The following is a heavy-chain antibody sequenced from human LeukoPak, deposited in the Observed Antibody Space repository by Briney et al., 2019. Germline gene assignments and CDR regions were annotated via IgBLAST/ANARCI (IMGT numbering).Heavy chain of an antibody. J-gene: IGHJ3*02. CDR1: GFTFDDYA. V-gene: IGHV3-9*01. D-gene: IGHD3-16*01. CDR3: AKDLHWVSKDAFDI. Sequence: PGGSLRLSCAASGFTFDDYAMHWVRPAPGKGLEGVSGISWNSGSIGYADSVKGRFTISRDNAKNSLYLQMNSLRAEDTALYYCAKDLHWVSKDAFDIWGQGTMVTVSS. CDR2: ISWNSGSI.